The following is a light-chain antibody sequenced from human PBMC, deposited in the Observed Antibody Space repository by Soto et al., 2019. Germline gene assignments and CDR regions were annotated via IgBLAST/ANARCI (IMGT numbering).Light chain of an antibody. J-gene: IGLJ1*01. CDR1: SSNIGNDY. V-gene: IGLV1-51*01. Sequence: QSVLTQPPSGSAAPGQKVTISCSGSSSNIGNDYVSWYQQLPGTAPKLLIYDNNKRPSGIPDRFSGSKSGTSATLGITGLXTGDEADYYCGTWGSSLSAGVFGTGTKVTLL. CDR2: DNN. CDR3: GTWGSSLSAGV.